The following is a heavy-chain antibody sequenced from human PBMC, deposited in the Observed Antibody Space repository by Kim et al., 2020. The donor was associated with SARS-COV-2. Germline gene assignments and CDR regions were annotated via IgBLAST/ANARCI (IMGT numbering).Heavy chain of an antibody. D-gene: IGHD6-6*01. CDR1: GGTFSSYA. Sequence: SVKVSCKASGGTFSSYAISWVRQAPGQGLEWMGRIIPIFGIANYAQKFQGRVTITADKSTSTAYMELSSLRSEDTAVYYCARESIAARQRRDYYYYYMDVWGKGTTVTVSS. CDR2: IIPIFGIA. J-gene: IGHJ6*03. CDR3: ARESIAARQRRDYYYYYMDV. V-gene: IGHV1-69*04.